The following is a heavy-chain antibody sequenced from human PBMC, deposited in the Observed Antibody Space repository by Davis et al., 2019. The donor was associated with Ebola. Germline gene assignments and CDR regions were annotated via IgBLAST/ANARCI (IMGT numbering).Heavy chain of an antibody. J-gene: IGHJ6*04. Sequence: GESLKISCAASGFTFSDYSMSWVRQAPGKGLEWVGRIKSKTYGGTTDYAAPVKGRFTISRDDSKNTLDLQMNSLKNEDTAVYYCTAGIVGDTGGVDVWGKGTTVTVSS. CDR3: TAGIVGDTGGVDV. V-gene: IGHV3-15*01. D-gene: IGHD1-26*01. CDR1: GFTFSDYS. CDR2: IKSKTYGGTT.